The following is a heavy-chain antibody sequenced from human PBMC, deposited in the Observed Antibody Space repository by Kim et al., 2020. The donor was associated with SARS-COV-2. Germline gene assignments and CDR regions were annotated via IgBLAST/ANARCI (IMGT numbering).Heavy chain of an antibody. D-gene: IGHD5-12*01. CDR2: IYYSGST. Sequence: ETLSLTCTVSGGSISSSSYYWGWIRQPPGKGLEWIGSIYYSGSTYYNPSLKSRVTISVDTSKNQFSLKLSSVTAADTAVYYCARTIRQRWLQLLYFDYWGQGTLVTVSS. CDR1: GGSISSSSYY. J-gene: IGHJ4*02. CDR3: ARTIRQRWLQLLYFDY. V-gene: IGHV4-39*07.